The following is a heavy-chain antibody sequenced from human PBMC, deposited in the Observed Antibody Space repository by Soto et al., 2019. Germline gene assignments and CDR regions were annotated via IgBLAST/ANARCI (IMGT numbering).Heavy chain of an antibody. V-gene: IGHV1-24*01. CDR1: GYTLTELS. D-gene: IGHD1-26*01. CDR2: FDPEDGET. Sequence: ASVKVSCKVSGYTLTELSMHWVRQAPGKGLEWMGGFDPEDGETIYAQKFQGWVTMTRDTSISTAYMELSRLRSDDTAVYYCARGPIVGATMAHDYWGQGTLVTVSS. CDR3: ARGPIVGATMAHDY. J-gene: IGHJ4*02.